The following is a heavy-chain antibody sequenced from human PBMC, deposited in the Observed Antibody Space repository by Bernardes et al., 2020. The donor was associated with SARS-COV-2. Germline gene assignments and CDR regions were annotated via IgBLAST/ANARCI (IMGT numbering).Heavy chain of an antibody. CDR2: ISASGGGT. D-gene: IGHD5-12*01. CDR1: GFTFTNYA. Sequence: GGSLRLSCAASGFTFTNYAMTWVRQAPGKGLEWVSSISASGGGTYYADSVQGRFIVSRDYSTNTLYLQMDSLRAEDTAIYYCAKEAYSGYLETYYFYYGMDVWSQGTAVTVSS. CDR3: AKEAYSGYLETYYFYYGMDV. V-gene: IGHV3-23*01. J-gene: IGHJ6*02.